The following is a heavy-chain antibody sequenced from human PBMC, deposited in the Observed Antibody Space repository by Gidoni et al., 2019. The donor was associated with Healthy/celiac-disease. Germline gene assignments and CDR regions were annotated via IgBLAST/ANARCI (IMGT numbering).Heavy chain of an antibody. D-gene: IGHD3-10*01. V-gene: IGHV3-23*01. CDR2: ISGSGGST. CDR3: AKGDYYGSGSYFY. CDR1: GFTFSSYA. J-gene: IGHJ4*02. Sequence: EVQLLESGGGLVQPGGSLRLHCAASGFTFSSYAMSWVRQAPGKGLAWVSAISGSGGSTYYADSVKGRFTISRDNAKNTLYLQMNSLRAEDTAVYYCAKGDYYGSGSYFYWGQGTLVTVSS.